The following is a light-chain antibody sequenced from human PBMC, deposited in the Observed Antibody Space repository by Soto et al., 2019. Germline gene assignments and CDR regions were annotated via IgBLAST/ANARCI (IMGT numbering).Light chain of an antibody. CDR2: KAS. J-gene: IGKJ1*01. CDR1: QSISTW. CDR3: QQYNSNSRT. V-gene: IGKV1-5*03. Sequence: DIQMTQSPSTLSASVEDRVTITCRASQSISTWLAWYQQKPGKAPKLLIYKASSLESGVPSRFSGSGSGTEFTLTISSLQPDDFATYYCQQYNSNSRTFGQGTKVEIK.